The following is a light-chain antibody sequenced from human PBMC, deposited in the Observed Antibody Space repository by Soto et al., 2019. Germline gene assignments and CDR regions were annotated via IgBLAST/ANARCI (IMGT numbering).Light chain of an antibody. V-gene: IGKV2-24*01. Sequence: EIVMTQTPLSSSVILGQPASISCRSSESLVHSNGKTFLSWFHQRPGQPPRLLIYVISKRLSGVSYRFSGSGAGPDFTQKISMVEPDDVGIVFCLQATHFSWTFAQGTKVDTK. CDR2: VIS. J-gene: IGKJ1*01. CDR3: LQATHFSWT. CDR1: ESLVHSNGKTF.